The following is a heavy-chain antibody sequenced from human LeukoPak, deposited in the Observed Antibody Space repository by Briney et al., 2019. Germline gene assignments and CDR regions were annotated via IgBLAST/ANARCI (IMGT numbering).Heavy chain of an antibody. J-gene: IGHJ4*02. V-gene: IGHV4-4*09. Sequence: SETLSLTCTVSGGSISRFYWSWIRQPPGKALEWIGTIYHSGSTYYNPALRSRVTISVDTSRNHFSLKLTSVTAADTAVYARASSGTFLFGPLDYWGQGNLVTVSS. D-gene: IGHD1-26*01. CDR1: GGSISRFY. CDR2: IYHSGST. CDR3: ASSGTFLFGPLDY.